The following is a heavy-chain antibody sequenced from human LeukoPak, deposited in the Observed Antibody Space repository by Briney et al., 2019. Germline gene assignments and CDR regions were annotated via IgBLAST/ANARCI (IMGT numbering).Heavy chain of an antibody. V-gene: IGHV3-23*01. CDR1: GFTFTTYA. D-gene: IGHD2-15*01. CDR3: AKATLGSCGGVRCYPFDY. CDR2: ITADGANT. J-gene: IGHJ4*02. Sequence: PGGSLRLSCAASGFTFTTYAINWVRQVPGKGLEWVSSITADGANTYLADSVRGRFTISRDNSKNTVYLQMNSLRAEDTAVYYCAKATLGSCGGVRCYPFDYWGQGTLVTVSS.